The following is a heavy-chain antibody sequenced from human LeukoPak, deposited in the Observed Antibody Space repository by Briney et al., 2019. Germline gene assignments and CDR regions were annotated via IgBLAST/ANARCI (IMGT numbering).Heavy chain of an antibody. CDR2: IYYTGST. Sequence: SETLSLTCSVSGASISSTDYYWGWIRQPPGKGPEWIGSIYYTGSTFYSPSLKSRLTMSVDASKGQFSLNLRSATAADTAVYYCARHPHCIGTSCYSRHYYYFYYVDVWGNGTTVTVSS. CDR1: GASISSTDYY. CDR3: ARHPHCIGTSCYSRHYYYFYYVDV. D-gene: IGHD2-2*01. V-gene: IGHV4-39*01. J-gene: IGHJ6*03.